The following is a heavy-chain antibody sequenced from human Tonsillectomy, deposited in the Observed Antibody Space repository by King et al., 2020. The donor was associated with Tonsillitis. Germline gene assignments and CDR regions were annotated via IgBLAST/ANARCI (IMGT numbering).Heavy chain of an antibody. V-gene: IGHV3-30*02. D-gene: IGHD4-17*01. Sequence: VQLVESGGGVVQPGGSLRLSCAASGFTFSSYGMHWVRQAPGKGLEWVAFIRYDGSNKYYADSVKGRFTISRDNSKNTLYLKMNSLRAEDTAVYYCAKFDTVTTLACDYWGQGTLVTVSS. CDR1: GFTFSSYG. CDR2: IRYDGSNK. CDR3: AKFDTVTTLACDY. J-gene: IGHJ4*02.